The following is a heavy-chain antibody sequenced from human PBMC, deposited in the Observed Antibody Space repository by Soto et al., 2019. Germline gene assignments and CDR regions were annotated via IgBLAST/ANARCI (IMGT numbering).Heavy chain of an antibody. V-gene: IGHV4-59*01. CDR1: GGSLSSYY. D-gene: IGHD5-18*01. Sequence: PSETLSLTCTVSGGSLSSYYWSWIRQPPGKGLEWIGYIYYSGSTNYNPSLKSRVTISVDTSKNQFSLKLSSVTAADTAVYYCERVVPDTAMVGFDYWGQGTLDTVSS. J-gene: IGHJ4*02. CDR3: ERVVPDTAMVGFDY. CDR2: IYYSGST.